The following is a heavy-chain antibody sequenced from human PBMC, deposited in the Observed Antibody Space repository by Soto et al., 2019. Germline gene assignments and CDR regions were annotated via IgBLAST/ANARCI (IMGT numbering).Heavy chain of an antibody. CDR1: GGSFSSYY. V-gene: IGHV4-34*02. D-gene: IGHD2-21*01. Sequence: QVQLQQWGAGLLKPSETLSLTCAVSGGSFSSYYWSWIRQPPGKGLKWIGEINHSGSTNYTPSLKSRVTISVDTSKNQFSLKLSSVTAADTAVYYCARLRWDQPWVFDYWGQGTLVTVSS. CDR2: INHSGST. J-gene: IGHJ4*02. CDR3: ARLRWDQPWVFDY.